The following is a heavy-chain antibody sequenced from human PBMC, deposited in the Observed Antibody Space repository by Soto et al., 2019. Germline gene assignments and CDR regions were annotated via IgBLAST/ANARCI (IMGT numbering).Heavy chain of an antibody. Sequence: QVQLVQSGAEVKKPGASVKVSCKASGYTFTSYGISWVRQAPGHGLEWMGWISTYNGNTNYAQKLQGRVTMTTDTSTSTAYMGVRSLRSYEPAVYYCAREWGSVDDFRSWGQGTPVTVSS. CDR2: ISTYNGNT. CDR3: AREWGSVDDFRS. CDR1: GYTFTSYG. J-gene: IGHJ1*01. V-gene: IGHV1-18*01. D-gene: IGHD5-12*01.